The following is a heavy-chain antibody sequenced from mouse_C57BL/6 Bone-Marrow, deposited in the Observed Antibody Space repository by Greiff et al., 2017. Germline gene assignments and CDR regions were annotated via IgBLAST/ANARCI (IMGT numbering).Heavy chain of an antibody. CDR3: AIYYGNLAWFAY. CDR1: DYTFTSYW. CDR2: IHPNSGST. D-gene: IGHD2-1*01. Sequence: VQLQQPGAELVKPGASVKLSCKASDYTFTSYWMHWVKQRPGQGLEWIGMIHPNSGSTNYNEKFKSKATLTVDKSSSTAYMQLSSLTSEDSAVYYCAIYYGNLAWFAYWGQGTLVTVSA. J-gene: IGHJ3*01. V-gene: IGHV1-64*01.